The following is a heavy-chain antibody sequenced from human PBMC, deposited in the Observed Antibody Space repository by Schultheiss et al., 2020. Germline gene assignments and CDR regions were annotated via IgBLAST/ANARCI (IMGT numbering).Heavy chain of an antibody. V-gene: IGHV4-31*03. CDR1: GGSISSGGYY. Sequence: SQTLSLTCTVSGGSISSGGYYWSWIRQPPGKGLEWIGYIHYSGSAYYNPSLKSRVTISIDTSKNQFSLKLSSVTAADTAVYYCAKVRFGEPSYWGQGTLVTVSS. D-gene: IGHD3-10*01. CDR3: AKVRFGEPSY. J-gene: IGHJ4*02. CDR2: IHYSGSA.